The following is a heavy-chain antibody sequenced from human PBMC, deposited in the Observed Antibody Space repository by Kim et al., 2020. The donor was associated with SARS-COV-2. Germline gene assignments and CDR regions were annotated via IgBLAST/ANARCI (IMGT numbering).Heavy chain of an antibody. CDR3: AKAPYRDYYDSSGYYRGSAFDI. J-gene: IGHJ3*02. V-gene: IGHV3-9*01. D-gene: IGHD3-22*01. Sequence: GGSLRLSCAASGFTFDDYAMHWVRQAPGKGLEWVSGISWNSGSIGYADSVNGRFTISRDNAKNSLYLQMNSLRSEDTALYYCAKAPYRDYYDSSGYYRGSAFDIWGQGTMVTVSS. CDR2: ISWNSGSI. CDR1: GFTFDDYA.